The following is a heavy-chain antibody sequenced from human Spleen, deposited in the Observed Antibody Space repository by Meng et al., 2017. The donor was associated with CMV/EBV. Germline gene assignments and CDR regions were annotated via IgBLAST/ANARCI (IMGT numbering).Heavy chain of an antibody. J-gene: IGHJ3*02. CDR1: Y. V-gene: IGHV4-59*01. D-gene: IGHD3-22*01. CDR2: IDYSGST. CDR3: AREIGTRGVYYSDGSASLEAAFDI. Sequence: YWSWIRQPPGKALEWIGYIDYSGSTNYNPSLKSRVAISEDTSKNQFSLRLSSVTAADTAVYYCAREIGTRGVYYSDGSASLEAAFDIWGQGTMVTVSS.